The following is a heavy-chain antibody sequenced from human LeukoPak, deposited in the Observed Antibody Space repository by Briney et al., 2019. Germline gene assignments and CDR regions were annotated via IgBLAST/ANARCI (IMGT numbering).Heavy chain of an antibody. CDR3: ARELSTAAGDAFDI. D-gene: IGHD2-2*01. V-gene: IGHV3-7*01. CDR2: IKQDGSDK. Sequence: GGSLRLSCEASGFTFSRYYMSWVRQAAGRGLEWVANIKQDGSDKYSGDSVRGRFTVSRDNAKNSVYLQMDSLRVEDTAIYYCARELSTAAGDAFDIWGQGTTVTVSS. CDR1: GFTFSRYY. J-gene: IGHJ3*02.